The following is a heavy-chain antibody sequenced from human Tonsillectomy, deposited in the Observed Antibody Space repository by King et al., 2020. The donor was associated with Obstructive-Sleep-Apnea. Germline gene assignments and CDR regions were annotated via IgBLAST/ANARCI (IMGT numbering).Heavy chain of an antibody. D-gene: IGHD6-19*01. CDR3: ARLLGAVAYFDY. J-gene: IGHJ4*02. Sequence: VQLVESGAEVKKPGESLRISCKGSGYSFTSYWISWVRQIPGKGLEWMGRIDPSDSYTNYSPSFQGHVTIPADKSISTAYLQWISLKASDTAMYYCARLLGAVAYFDYWGQGTLVTVSS. CDR2: IDPSDSYT. V-gene: IGHV5-10-1*03. CDR1: GYSFTSYW.